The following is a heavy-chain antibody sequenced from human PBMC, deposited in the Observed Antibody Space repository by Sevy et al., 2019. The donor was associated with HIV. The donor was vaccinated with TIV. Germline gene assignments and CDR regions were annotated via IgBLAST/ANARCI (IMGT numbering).Heavy chain of an antibody. V-gene: IGHV3-23*01. CDR3: AKGYCSGGSCPRDYYYYGMDA. CDR2: ITTSGRYT. D-gene: IGHD2-15*01. J-gene: IGHJ6*02. CDR1: GFTFRTYA. Sequence: GGSLRLSCAASGFTFRTYAMNWVRQAPGKGLEWVSSITTSGRYTYSADSVKGRFTISRDNSQNTVYLQMNSLRVDDTAVYYCAKGYCSGGSCPRDYYYYGMDAWGQGTTVTVSS.